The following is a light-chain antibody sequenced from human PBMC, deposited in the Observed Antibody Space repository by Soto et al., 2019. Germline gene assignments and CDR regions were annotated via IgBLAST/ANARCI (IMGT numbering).Light chain of an antibody. J-gene: IGKJ2*01. Sequence: DVVMTQSPLSLPVTLGQPASISCRASRSLIYTDGNTYLNWFHQRPGQSPRRLFAKVSNRDSGVPDRFSGSGSGTDFTLKISRVEAEDVGLYYCMQGTHWPYTFGQWTKLEIK. V-gene: IGKV2-30*01. CDR3: MQGTHWPYT. CDR2: KVS. CDR1: RSLIYTDGNTY.